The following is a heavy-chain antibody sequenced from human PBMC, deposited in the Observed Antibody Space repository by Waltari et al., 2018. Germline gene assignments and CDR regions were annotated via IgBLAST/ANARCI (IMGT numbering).Heavy chain of an antibody. J-gene: IGHJ2*01. CDR1: GPTFKNYA. D-gene: IGHD6-19*01. V-gene: IGHV3-23*01. CDR3: AKGLGLRDWYFDI. CDR2: ITGGGTNT. Sequence: EVRVLESGGGLVEPGRSLRLSCAASGPTFKNYAMAWVRQARGRGLGCVGVITGGGTNTYYEYSVKGRVTVSRDNAKNTLDLQMNKLRLEDTAVYVCAKGLGLRDWYFDIWGRGTLLTVSS.